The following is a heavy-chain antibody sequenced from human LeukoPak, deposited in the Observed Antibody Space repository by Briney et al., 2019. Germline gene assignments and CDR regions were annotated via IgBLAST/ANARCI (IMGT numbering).Heavy chain of an antibody. D-gene: IGHD1-26*01. Sequence: PGGSLRLSCAASGFTFSDSTMPWVRQGSGKGLEWVGRIRTKPKSYATEYAASVKGRFTISRDDSKNVANLQMNSLKTEDTAVYYCTRGGYSGNYYGIDYWGQGTLVTVSS. CDR1: GFTFSDST. V-gene: IGHV3-73*01. CDR3: TRGGYSGNYYGIDY. CDR2: IRTKPKSYAT. J-gene: IGHJ4*02.